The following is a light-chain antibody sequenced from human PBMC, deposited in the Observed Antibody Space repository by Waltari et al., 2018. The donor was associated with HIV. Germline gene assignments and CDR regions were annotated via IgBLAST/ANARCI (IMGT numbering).Light chain of an antibody. Sequence: DIVMTQSPDFLSVSLGERVTINCKSSQSLFYSSKNKNFLAWYQVKPQQAPKLLIYWASTRHVGVPGRFSGSGSGTDFTLTISSLEPEDFAVYYCQQRSDWPPTFGQGTKVEIK. J-gene: IGKJ1*01. V-gene: IGKV4-1*01. CDR2: WAS. CDR1: QSLFYSSKNKNF. CDR3: QQRSDWPPT.